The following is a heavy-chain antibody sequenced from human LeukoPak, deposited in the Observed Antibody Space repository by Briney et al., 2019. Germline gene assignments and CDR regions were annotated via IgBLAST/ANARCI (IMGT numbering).Heavy chain of an antibody. CDR1: GYTFTGYY. D-gene: IGHD5-18*01. J-gene: IGHJ3*02. Sequence: AAVKVSCKDSGYTFTGYYMHWVRQAPGQELGWMGWINPNSGVTNYAQKFQGRVTMTRDTSISTDYMELRRLRSDDTAVYYCARDGGLGYSYHDAFDIWGQGTMVTVSS. CDR3: ARDGGLGYSYHDAFDI. CDR2: INPNSGVT. V-gene: IGHV1-2*02.